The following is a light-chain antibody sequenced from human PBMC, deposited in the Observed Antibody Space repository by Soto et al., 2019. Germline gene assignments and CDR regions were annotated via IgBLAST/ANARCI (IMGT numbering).Light chain of an antibody. J-gene: IGKJ1*01. CDR1: QSVSIW. V-gene: IGKV1-5*01. Sequence: DIHLTQSPSTLSASVGDRVTITCRASQSVSIWLAWYRQKPGKAPKLLIYDASSLESGVPSRFSGSGSGTEFTLTISSLQPDDFATYYCQQYNSYSRWTFGQGTKVDIK. CDR3: QQYNSYSRWT. CDR2: DAS.